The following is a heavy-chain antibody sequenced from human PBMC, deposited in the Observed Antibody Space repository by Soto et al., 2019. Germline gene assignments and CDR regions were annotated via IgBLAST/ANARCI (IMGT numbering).Heavy chain of an antibody. CDR3: ARERPLHCSGGSCYSNYFDY. J-gene: IGHJ4*02. Sequence: QVQLQESGPGLVKPSQTLSLTCTVSGGSISSGGYYWSWIRQHPGKGLEWIGYIYYSGSTYYNPSLKSRVTISVDTSKNQFSLKLSSVTAADTAVYYCARERPLHCSGGSCYSNYFDYWGQGTLVTVSS. V-gene: IGHV4-31*03. D-gene: IGHD2-15*01. CDR2: IYYSGST. CDR1: GGSISSGGYY.